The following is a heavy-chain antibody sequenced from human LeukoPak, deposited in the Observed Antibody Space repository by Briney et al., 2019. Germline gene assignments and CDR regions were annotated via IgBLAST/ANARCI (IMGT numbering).Heavy chain of an antibody. J-gene: IGHJ3*02. V-gene: IGHV4-34*01. CDR1: GGSFSGYY. CDR3: ARVQELDDAFDI. Sequence: SETLSLTCAVYGGSFSGYYWSWIRQPPGKGLEWIGEINHSGSTNYNPSLKSRVTISVDTSKNLFSLKLSSVTAADTAVYYCARVQELDDAFDIWGQGTMFTVSS. D-gene: IGHD1-26*01. CDR2: INHSGST.